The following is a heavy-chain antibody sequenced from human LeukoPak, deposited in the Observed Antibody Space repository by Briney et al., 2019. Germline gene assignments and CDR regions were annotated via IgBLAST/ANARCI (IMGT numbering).Heavy chain of an antibody. CDR1: GGSFSGYY. V-gene: IGHV4-34*01. CDR2: INHSGST. D-gene: IGHD6-19*01. J-gene: IGHJ5*02. CDR3: AKAWLVRNWFDP. Sequence: SETLSLTCAVYGGSFSGYYWSWIRQPPGKGLEWIGEINHSGSTNYSPSLKSRVTTSVDTSKNQFSLKLSSVTAADTAVYYCAKAWLVRNWFDPWGQGTLVTVSS.